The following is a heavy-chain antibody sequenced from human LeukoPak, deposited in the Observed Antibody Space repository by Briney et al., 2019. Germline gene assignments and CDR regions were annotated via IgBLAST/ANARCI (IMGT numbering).Heavy chain of an antibody. CDR3: ARDRYYDILTGYYAHLFDY. Sequence: ASVKVSCKASGYTFTSYGISWVRQAPGQGLEWMGWINAYNGNTNYAQKLQGRVTMTTDTSTSTAYMELRSLRSDDTAVYYCARDRYYDILTGYYAHLFDYWGQGTLVTVSS. CDR2: INAYNGNT. CDR1: GYTFTSYG. J-gene: IGHJ4*02. D-gene: IGHD3-9*01. V-gene: IGHV1-18*01.